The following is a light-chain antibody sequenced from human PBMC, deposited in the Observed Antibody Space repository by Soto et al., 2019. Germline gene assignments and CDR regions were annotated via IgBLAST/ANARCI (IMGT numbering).Light chain of an antibody. J-gene: IGKJ5*01. CDR3: QHRTYSPMT. CDR2: GAS. CDR1: QSVSSY. Sequence: EIVLTQSPATLSLSPGERATLSCRASQSVSSYLAWYQQRPGQAPRLLIYGASNRATGIPARFSGSGSGTDFTLTISSLDDEDFAVYYWQHRTYSPMTFGQGTRLEIK. V-gene: IGKV3-11*01.